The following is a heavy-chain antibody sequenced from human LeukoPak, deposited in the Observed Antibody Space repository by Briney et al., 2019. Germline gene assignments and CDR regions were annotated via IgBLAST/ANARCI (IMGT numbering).Heavy chain of an antibody. J-gene: IGHJ4*02. Sequence: SETLSLTCTVSGGSISSYYWSWIRQPAGKGLEWIGRIYTSGSTNYNPSLKSRVTISVDTSKNQFSLKLSSVTAADTAVYYCARMSYYSNYMDYWGLGALVTVSA. CDR1: GGSISSYY. CDR2: IYTSGST. V-gene: IGHV4-4*07. CDR3: ARMSYYSNYMDY. D-gene: IGHD4-11*01.